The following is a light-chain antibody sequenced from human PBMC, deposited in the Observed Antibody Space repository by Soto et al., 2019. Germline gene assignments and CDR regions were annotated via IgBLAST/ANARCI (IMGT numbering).Light chain of an antibody. CDR1: NSIIGAGHH. CDR2: SNA. CDR3: QSFDSHVLGLL. Sequence: QSVLTQPPSVTGAPGQRVTISCSGSNSIIGAGHHVNWYQQFPGSAPKLLIYSNAARPSGVPDRFSGSKSGTSASLAITGLQAEEEADYYCQSFDSHVLGLLFGVGTKLTVL. V-gene: IGLV1-40*01. J-gene: IGLJ2*01.